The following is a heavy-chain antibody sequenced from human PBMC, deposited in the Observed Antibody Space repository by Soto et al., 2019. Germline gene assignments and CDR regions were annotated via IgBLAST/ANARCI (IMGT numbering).Heavy chain of an antibody. V-gene: IGHV3-23*01. CDR3: AKAVGEYLYFFNN. D-gene: IGHD3-10*01. J-gene: IGHJ4*02. CDR2: IDTSGHNT. CDR1: GLTFSRYA. Sequence: EVQVLESGGGLIQPGGSLRLSCAFSGLTFSRYAASWVRQAPGKGLEWVSGIDTSGHNTYYADSVKGRFTISRDNADNTLFLQMNNLRADDTAIYYCAKAVGEYLYFFNNWGQGILVSVSS.